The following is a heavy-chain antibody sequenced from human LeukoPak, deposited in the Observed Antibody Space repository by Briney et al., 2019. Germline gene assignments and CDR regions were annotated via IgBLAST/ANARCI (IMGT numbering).Heavy chain of an antibody. CDR1: GFTFSTYA. J-gene: IGHJ4*02. CDR3: AKAPVGHCSGAFCYHFDS. CDR2: ISGSNPGT. V-gene: IGHV3-23*01. Sequence: GGSLRLSCAASGFTFSTYAMSWVRQTPGKGLEWVAAISGSNPGTYHANSVKGRFTISRDNSKNTLHLQMSGLRAEDTAKYYCAKAPVGHCSGAFCYHFDSWGQGTLVTVSS. D-gene: IGHD2-15*01.